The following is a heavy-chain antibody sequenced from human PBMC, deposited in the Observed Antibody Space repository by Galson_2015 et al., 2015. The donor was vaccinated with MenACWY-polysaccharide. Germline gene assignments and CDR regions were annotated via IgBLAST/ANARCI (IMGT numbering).Heavy chain of an antibody. CDR1: GFTFSNAW. CDR2: IKTTTDGGTT. D-gene: IGHD3-16*01. Sequence: SLRLSCAASGFTFSNAWMNWVRQAPGKGLEWVGRIKTTTDGGTTDYATPVKGRFTISRDDSQNTLFLQMNSLKTEVTAFYYCTTLTVLIVHPDSSGQGSLVTVSS. J-gene: IGHJ4*02. V-gene: IGHV3-15*01. CDR3: TTLTVLIVHPDS.